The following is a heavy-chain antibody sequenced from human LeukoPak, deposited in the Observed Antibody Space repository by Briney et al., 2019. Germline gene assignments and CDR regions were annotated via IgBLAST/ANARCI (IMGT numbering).Heavy chain of an antibody. J-gene: IGHJ4*02. Sequence: SETLSLTCAVYGGSFSGYYWSWIRQPPGKGLEWIGEINHSGSTNYNPSLKSRVTISVVTSKNQFSLKLSSVTAADTAVYYCARKSYGRFDYWGQGTLVTVSS. CDR2: INHSGST. CDR1: GGSFSGYY. D-gene: IGHD1-26*01. V-gene: IGHV4-34*01. CDR3: ARKSYGRFDY.